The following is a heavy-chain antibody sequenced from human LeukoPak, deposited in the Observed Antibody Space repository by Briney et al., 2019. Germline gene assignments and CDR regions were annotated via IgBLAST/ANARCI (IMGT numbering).Heavy chain of an antibody. J-gene: IGHJ6*03. CDR2: INHSGST. V-gene: IGHV4-34*01. D-gene: IGHD3-9*01. CDR3: ARGGRYFDWLPTNYYYYYMDV. CDR1: GGSFSGYY. Sequence: SETLSLTCAVYGGSFSGYYWSWIRQPPGKGLEWIGEINHSGSTNYNPSLKSRVTISVDTSKNQFSLKLSSVTAADTAVYYCARGGRYFDWLPTNYYYYYMDVWGKGTTVTISS.